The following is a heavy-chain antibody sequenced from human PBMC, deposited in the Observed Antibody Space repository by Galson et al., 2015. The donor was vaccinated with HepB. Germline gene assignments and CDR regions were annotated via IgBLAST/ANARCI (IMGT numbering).Heavy chain of an antibody. J-gene: IGHJ4*02. CDR2: ISSSSSHM. D-gene: IGHD2-2*01. V-gene: IGHV3-21*01. Sequence: SLRLSCAASEFTFSIYAMSWVRQAPGKGLEWVSSISSSSSHMYYADSVKGRFTISRDNAKNSLYLQMNSLRAEDTAVYYCASSYCSSTSCYSPFYFDYWGQGTLVTVSS. CDR1: EFTFSIYA. CDR3: ASSYCSSTSCYSPFYFDY.